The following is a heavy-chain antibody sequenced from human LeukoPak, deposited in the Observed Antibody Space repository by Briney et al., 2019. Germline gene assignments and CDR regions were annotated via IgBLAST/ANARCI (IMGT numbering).Heavy chain of an antibody. CDR3: AREIFGSGSYPGF. D-gene: IGHD3-10*01. J-gene: IGHJ4*02. V-gene: IGHV3-33*01. Sequence: PGGALRMSGAGRGFNLDTYPMPWVHQAPGQGLEWVALIWHDGSHKFYSNSVRGQFTISRDNSKNTVYLQMNNLRPDDTAVYYCAREIFGSGSYPGFWGQGTLVTVSS. CDR2: IWHDGSHK. CDR1: GFNLDTYP.